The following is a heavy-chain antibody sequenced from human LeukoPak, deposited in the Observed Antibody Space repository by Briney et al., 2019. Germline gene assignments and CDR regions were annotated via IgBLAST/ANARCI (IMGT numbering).Heavy chain of an antibody. Sequence: PGRSLRLSCAASGFTFSSYGMRWVRQAPGKGLEWVAVISNDGSKKFYIDSVKGRFTVSSDKSTDTLYPQMNSLRPEDTAVYYCAKDRSPTGSYYGMDVWGQGTTVIVSS. V-gene: IGHV3-30*18. CDR1: GFTFSSYG. D-gene: IGHD1-1*01. CDR2: ISNDGSKK. J-gene: IGHJ6*02. CDR3: AKDRSPTGSYYGMDV.